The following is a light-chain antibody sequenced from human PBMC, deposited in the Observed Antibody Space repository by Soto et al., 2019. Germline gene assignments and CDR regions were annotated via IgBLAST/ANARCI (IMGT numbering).Light chain of an antibody. CDR3: KQSYSTPWT. J-gene: IGKJ1*01. V-gene: IGKV1-5*03. CDR1: QTISSW. Sequence: DLQITQSPSTLSGSVGDRVTITCRASQTISSWLAWYQQKPGKAHKLLIYKAYTLKSGVQSRFSGSGSGTEFTLTIRSLQPDDFATYYCKQSYSTPWTFGQGTKVDIK. CDR2: KAY.